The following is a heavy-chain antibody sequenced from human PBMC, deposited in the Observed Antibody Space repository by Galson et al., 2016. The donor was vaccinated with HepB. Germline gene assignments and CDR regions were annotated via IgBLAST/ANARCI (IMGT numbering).Heavy chain of an antibody. CDR3: ARRLCGGDCPQGY. CDR1: GGSFSGYF. D-gene: IGHD2-21*02. J-gene: IGHJ4*02. V-gene: IGHV4-34*01. Sequence: SETLSLTCAVYGGSFSGYFWSWIRQPPKKGLEWIGEINHSGTTNYNPSLKRRVTLSLDTSKNQFSLNLSSVTAADTAVYYCARRLCGGDCPQGYWGQGTLVTVSS. CDR2: INHSGTT.